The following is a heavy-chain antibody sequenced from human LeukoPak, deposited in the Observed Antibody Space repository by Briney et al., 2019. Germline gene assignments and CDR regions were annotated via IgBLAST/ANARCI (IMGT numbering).Heavy chain of an antibody. J-gene: IGHJ6*03. CDR1: GGSISGYY. CDR3: ARNAISYSCHYYYMDV. Sequence: SETLSLTCTVSGGSISGYYWSWIRQPPGKGLEWIGYIYTSGSTNYNPSLKSRVTISVDTSKNQFSLKLSSVTAADTAVYYCARNAISYSCHYYYMDVWGKGTTVTVSS. V-gene: IGHV4-4*09. D-gene: IGHD4-11*01. CDR2: IYTSGST.